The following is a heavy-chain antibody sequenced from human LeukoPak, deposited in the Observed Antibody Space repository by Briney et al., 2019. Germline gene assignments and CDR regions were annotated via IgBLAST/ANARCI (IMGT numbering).Heavy chain of an antibody. CDR2: ISAYNGNT. CDR3: ARDWYDRYSSGWYPDY. J-gene: IGHJ4*02. V-gene: IGHV1-18*01. CDR1: GYTFTSYG. D-gene: IGHD6-19*01. Sequence: ASVKVSCKASGYTFTSYGISWVRQAPGQGLEWMGWISAYNGNTNYAQKLQGRVTMTTDTSTSTVYMELRSLRSDDTAVYYCARDWYDRYSSGWYPDYWGQGTLVTVSS.